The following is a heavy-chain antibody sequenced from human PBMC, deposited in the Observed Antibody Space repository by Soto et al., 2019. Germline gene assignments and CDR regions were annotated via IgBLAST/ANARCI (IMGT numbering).Heavy chain of an antibody. CDR1: GFTFSSYA. Sequence: GGSLRLSCAASGFTFSSYAMHWVHQAPGKGLEWVAVITYDGSNKYYADSVKGRFTISRDNSKNTLYLQMNSLRAEDTAVYYCARDKSSYDSSGYPGPWGQGTLVTVSS. J-gene: IGHJ5*02. CDR2: ITYDGSNK. D-gene: IGHD3-22*01. CDR3: ARDKSSYDSSGYPGP. V-gene: IGHV3-30-3*01.